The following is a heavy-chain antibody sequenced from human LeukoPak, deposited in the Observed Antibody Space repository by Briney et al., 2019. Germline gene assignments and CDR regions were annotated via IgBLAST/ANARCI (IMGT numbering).Heavy chain of an antibody. Sequence: SVKVSCKASGGTFSSYAISWVRQAPGQGLEWMGGIIPIFGTANYAQKFQGRVTITADKSTSTAYMELSSLRSEDTAVYYCAKRKTTVTTSNYYYYYMDVWGKGTTVTVSS. CDR2: IIPIFGTA. CDR1: GGTFSSYA. J-gene: IGHJ6*03. D-gene: IGHD4-17*01. V-gene: IGHV1-69*06. CDR3: AKRKTTVTTSNYYYYYMDV.